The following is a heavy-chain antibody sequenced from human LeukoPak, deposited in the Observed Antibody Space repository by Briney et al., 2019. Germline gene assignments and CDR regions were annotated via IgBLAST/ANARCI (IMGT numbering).Heavy chain of an antibody. CDR3: ATETEYSNYDAFDI. V-gene: IGHV3-48*03. J-gene: IGHJ3*02. D-gene: IGHD4-11*01. Sequence: GGSLRLSCAASGFTFTKYEMNWVRQAPGKGLEWISYISGGNNAIYYADSVKGRFTISRDNGKNSLYLHMSSLRADDTAIYYCATETEYSNYDAFDIWGQGTVVTVSS. CDR1: GFTFTKYE. CDR2: ISGGNNAI.